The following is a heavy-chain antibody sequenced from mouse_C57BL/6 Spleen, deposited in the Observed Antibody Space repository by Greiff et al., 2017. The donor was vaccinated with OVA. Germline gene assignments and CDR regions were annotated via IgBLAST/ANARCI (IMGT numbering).Heavy chain of an antibody. J-gene: IGHJ3*01. Sequence: QVQLQQSGAELVKPGASVKISCKASGYAFSSYWMNWVKQRPGKGLEWIGQIYPGDGDTNYNGKFKGKATLTADKSSSTAYMQLSSLTSEDSAGYFCARWDSSGYGFAYWGQGTLVTVSA. D-gene: IGHD3-2*02. CDR2: IYPGDGDT. V-gene: IGHV1-80*01. CDR1: GYAFSSYW. CDR3: ARWDSSGYGFAY.